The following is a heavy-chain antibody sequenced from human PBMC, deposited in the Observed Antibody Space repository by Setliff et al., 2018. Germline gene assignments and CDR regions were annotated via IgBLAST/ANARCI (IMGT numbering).Heavy chain of an antibody. CDR2: IYYSGST. CDR3: ARDRITTFGVVIPFDY. V-gene: IGHV4-39*07. CDR1: GGSISSSSYY. Sequence: SETLSLTCTVSGGSISSSSYYWGWIRQPPGKGLEWIGSIYYSGSTYYNPSLKSRVTISVDTSKNQFSLKLSSVTAADTAVYYCARDRITTFGVVIPFDYWGQGTLVTVSS. J-gene: IGHJ4*02. D-gene: IGHD3-3*01.